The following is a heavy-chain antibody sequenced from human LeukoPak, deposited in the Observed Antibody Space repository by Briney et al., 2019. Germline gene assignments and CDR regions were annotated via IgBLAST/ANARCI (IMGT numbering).Heavy chain of an antibody. CDR2: ISGSAGST. CDR3: ARGVGQQVTFDF. J-gene: IGHJ4*02. D-gene: IGHD2-21*02. Sequence: GGSLRLSCAASGFTFSSYAMTWVRQALGKGLEWVSAISGSAGSTYYADSVKGRFTISRDNSKNTLYLQMNRLRAEDTAVYYCARGVGQQVTFDFWGQGTLVTVSS. CDR1: GFTFSSYA. V-gene: IGHV3-23*01.